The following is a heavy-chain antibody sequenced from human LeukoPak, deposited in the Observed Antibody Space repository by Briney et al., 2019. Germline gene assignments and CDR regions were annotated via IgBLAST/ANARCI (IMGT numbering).Heavy chain of an antibody. CDR3: ARVSVLRFLEGYYFDY. D-gene: IGHD3-3*01. J-gene: IGHJ4*02. Sequence: SETLSLTCTVSGGSISSGGYYWSWIRQHPGKGLEWIGYIYYSGSTYYNPSLKSRVTISVDTSKNQFSLKLSSVTAADTAVYYCARVSVLRFLEGYYFDYWGQGTLVTVSS. V-gene: IGHV4-31*03. CDR1: GGSISSGGYY. CDR2: IYYSGST.